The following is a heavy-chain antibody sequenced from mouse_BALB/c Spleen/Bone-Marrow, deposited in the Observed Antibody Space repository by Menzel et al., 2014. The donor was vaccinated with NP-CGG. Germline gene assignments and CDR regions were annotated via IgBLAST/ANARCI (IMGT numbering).Heavy chain of an antibody. Sequence: VHVKQSGAELVRSGASVKLSCTASGFNIXDYYMHWVKQRPEQGLEWIGWIDPENGDAEYAPKFQGKATMTADTSSNTAYLQLSSLTSEDTAVYYCNEGYGNYGYWGQGTTLTVPS. V-gene: IGHV14-4*02. D-gene: IGHD2-10*02. J-gene: IGHJ2*01. CDR3: NEGYGNYGY. CDR2: IDPENGDA. CDR1: GFNIXDYY.